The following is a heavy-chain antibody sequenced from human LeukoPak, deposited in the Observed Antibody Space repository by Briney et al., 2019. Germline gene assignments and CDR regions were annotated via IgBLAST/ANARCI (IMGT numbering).Heavy chain of an antibody. CDR3: ARGRLDGSGSYPPYYFGY. CDR2: INHSGST. J-gene: IGHJ4*02. D-gene: IGHD3-10*01. CDR1: GGSFSGFY. Sequence: SETLSLTCAVYGGSFSGFYWSWLRQPPGQGLEWIGEINHSGSTNYNPSLKSRVTISVDTSKNQFSLKLSSVTAADTAVYYCARGRLDGSGSYPPYYFGYWGQGTLVTVSS. V-gene: IGHV4-34*01.